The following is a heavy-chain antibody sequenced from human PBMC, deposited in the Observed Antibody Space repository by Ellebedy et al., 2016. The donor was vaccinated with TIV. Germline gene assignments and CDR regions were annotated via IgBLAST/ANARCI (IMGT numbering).Heavy chain of an antibody. CDR1: GYSFTSYW. Sequence: GESLKISCKGSGYSFTSYWIGWVRQMSGKGLEWMGIIYPGDSDTRYSPSFQGQVTISADKSISTAYLQWSSLKASDTAMYYCARARITMVRGIQPPANWFDPWGQGTLVTVSS. CDR2: IYPGDSDT. V-gene: IGHV5-51*01. CDR3: ARARITMVRGIQPPANWFDP. J-gene: IGHJ5*02. D-gene: IGHD3-10*01.